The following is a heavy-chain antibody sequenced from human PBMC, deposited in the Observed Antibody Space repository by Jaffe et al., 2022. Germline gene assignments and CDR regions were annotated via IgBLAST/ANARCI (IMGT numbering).Heavy chain of an antibody. CDR1: GFSLSTSGMC. CDR2: IDWDDDK. CDR3: ARTSSGSYYFNAFDI. J-gene: IGHJ3*02. Sequence: QVTLRESGPALVKPTQTLTLTCTFSGFSLSTSGMCVSWVRQPPGKALEWLALIDWDDDKYYSTSLKTRLTISKDTSKNQVVLTMTNMDPVDTATYYCARTSSGSYYFNAFDIWGQGTMVTVSS. V-gene: IGHV2-70*20. D-gene: IGHD1-26*01.